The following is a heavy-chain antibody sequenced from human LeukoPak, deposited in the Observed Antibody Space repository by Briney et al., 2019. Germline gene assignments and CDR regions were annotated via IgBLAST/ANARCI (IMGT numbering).Heavy chain of an antibody. V-gene: IGHV1-2*06. J-gene: IGHJ4*02. CDR3: AREVTTGTFNN. Sequence: GASVKVSCKASGYNFTVNYMHWVRQAPGQGLEWMGRINPIGGDTNYVQNFQGRVTMTRGTSISTAHMELSRLRSDDTAVYYCAREVTTGTFNNWGQGTLVTVSS. CDR1: GYNFTVNY. CDR2: INPIGGDT. D-gene: IGHD1-1*01.